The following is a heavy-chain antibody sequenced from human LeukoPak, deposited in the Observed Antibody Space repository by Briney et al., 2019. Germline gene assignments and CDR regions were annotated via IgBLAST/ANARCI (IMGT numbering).Heavy chain of an antibody. V-gene: IGHV3-53*01. D-gene: IGHD1-14*01. CDR1: GFTFITND. CDR2: LYSDGNT. J-gene: IGHJ4*02. CDR3: ARGVEPLAANTLAY. Sequence: GRSLRLSCAASGFTFITNDMTWVRQAPGQGLEWVSVLYSDGNTEYADSVQGRFTISRDNSKNTMYLEMNSLSPDDTAVYYCARGVEPLAANTLAYWGQGTLVTVSS.